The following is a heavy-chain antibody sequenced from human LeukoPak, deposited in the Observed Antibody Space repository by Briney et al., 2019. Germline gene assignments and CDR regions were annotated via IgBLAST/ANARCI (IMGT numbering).Heavy chain of an antibody. V-gene: IGHV4-4*07. D-gene: IGHD4-17*01. CDR1: GGSIGSYY. Sequence: SETLSLTCTVSGGSIGSYYWSWIRQPAGKGLEWIGRFSASGTTNYNPSLKSRVTLSVDASKNQFSLKLNSMTAADTAVYYCARGSVTTGEYYYFYGLDVWGQGTTVTVSS. CDR2: FSASGTT. CDR3: ARGSVTTGEYYYFYGLDV. J-gene: IGHJ6*02.